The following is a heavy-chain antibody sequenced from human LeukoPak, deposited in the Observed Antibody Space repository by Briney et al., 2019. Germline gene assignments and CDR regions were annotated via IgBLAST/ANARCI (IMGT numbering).Heavy chain of an antibody. D-gene: IGHD3-10*01. CDR2: IRNKADGYTT. CDR1: GFTFSPHY. J-gene: IGHJ4*02. Sequence: GGSLRLSCVASGFTFSPHYMDWVRQSPGQGLEWVGLIRNKADGYTTIYAASVKGRFTITRDDSKNSVHLQMDSLKTEGTAVYYCGDLGSAGTDHWGQGTLVTVSS. CDR3: GDLGSAGTDH. V-gene: IGHV3-72*01.